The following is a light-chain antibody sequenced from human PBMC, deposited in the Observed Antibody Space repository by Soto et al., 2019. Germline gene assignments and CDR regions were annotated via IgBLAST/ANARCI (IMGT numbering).Light chain of an antibody. Sequence: EIVLTQSPATLSLSPGERATLSCRASQSVSSSYLAWYQQKPGQAPRLLIYGASSRATGIPDRFSGSESGTNFTLTISRLEPEDFAVYYCQQYGSSRWTFGQGTKVDIK. CDR3: QQYGSSRWT. CDR2: GAS. CDR1: QSVSSSY. J-gene: IGKJ1*01. V-gene: IGKV3-20*01.